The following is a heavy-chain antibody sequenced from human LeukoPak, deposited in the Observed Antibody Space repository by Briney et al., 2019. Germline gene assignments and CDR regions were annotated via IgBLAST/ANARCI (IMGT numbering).Heavy chain of an antibody. D-gene: IGHD6-19*01. V-gene: IGHV1-46*01. CDR2: INPSGGST. CDR1: GYTFTSYY. CDR3: ARAGVDDSSGWYRDEIDY. J-gene: IGHJ4*02. Sequence: VSVKVSCKASGYTFTSYYMHWVRQAPGQGLEWMGIINPSGGSTSYAQKFQGRVTMTRDTSTSTVYMELSSLRSDDTAVYYCARAGVDDSSGWYRDEIDYWGQGTLVTVPS.